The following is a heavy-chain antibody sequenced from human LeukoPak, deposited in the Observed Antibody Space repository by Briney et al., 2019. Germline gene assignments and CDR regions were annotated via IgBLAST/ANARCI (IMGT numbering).Heavy chain of an antibody. V-gene: IGHV4-30-4*01. CDR3: ARTDTAVVFLDY. Sequence: SQTLSLTCTVSGGPISSGDYHWSWIRQPPGKGLEWIGYIYYSGSTYYNPSLKSRVTISVDTSKNQFSLKLSSVSAPDTAIYYCARTDTAVVFLDYWGQGTLVTVSS. CDR1: GGPISSGDYH. D-gene: IGHD5-18*01. CDR2: IYYSGST. J-gene: IGHJ4*02.